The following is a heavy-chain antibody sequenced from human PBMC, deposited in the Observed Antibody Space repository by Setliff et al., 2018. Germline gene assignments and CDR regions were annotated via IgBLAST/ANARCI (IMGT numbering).Heavy chain of an antibody. CDR1: GFTFSSYA. Sequence: SGGSLRLSCAASGFTFSSYAMSWVRQAPGKGLEWVSAISGSGGSTYYADSVKGRFTISRDNSKNTLYLQMNSLRAEDTAVYYCAKGRRISYSSGWLNWFDPWGQGTLVTVSS. V-gene: IGHV3-23*01. CDR2: ISGSGGST. J-gene: IGHJ5*02. CDR3: AKGRRISYSSGWLNWFDP. D-gene: IGHD6-19*01.